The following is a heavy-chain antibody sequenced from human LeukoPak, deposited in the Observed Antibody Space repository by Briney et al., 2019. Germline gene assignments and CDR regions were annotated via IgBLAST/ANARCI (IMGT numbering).Heavy chain of an antibody. CDR3: AGALDYFDSSDLDAFDI. CDR2: IYYSGST. D-gene: IGHD3-22*01. V-gene: IGHV4-59*01. J-gene: IGHJ3*02. Sequence: SETLSLTCTVSGGSISSYYWSWIRQPPGKGLEWIGYIYYSGSTNHNPFLKSRVTISVDTSKNQFSLKLSSVTAADTAVYYCAGALDYFDSSDLDAFDIWGQGTMVTVSS. CDR1: GGSISSYY.